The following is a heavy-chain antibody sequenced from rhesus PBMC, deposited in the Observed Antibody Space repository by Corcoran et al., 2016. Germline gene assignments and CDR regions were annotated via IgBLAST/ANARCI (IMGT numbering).Heavy chain of an antibody. D-gene: IGHD6-31*01. J-gene: IGHJ4*01. Sequence: QVQLQESGPGLVKPSETLSLPGAVSGYAISSAYVWSWSRQPHGKGLGWIGYIGGNSTVTNYNPAIKSRVTTTKDTAKNQFSLKLTSVAAADPAVYFCARAPRLAATGTGYYFDDWGQGVLVTVSS. CDR2: IGGNSTVT. CDR3: ARAPRLAATGTGYYFDD. V-gene: IGHV4-127*01. CDR1: GYAISSAYV.